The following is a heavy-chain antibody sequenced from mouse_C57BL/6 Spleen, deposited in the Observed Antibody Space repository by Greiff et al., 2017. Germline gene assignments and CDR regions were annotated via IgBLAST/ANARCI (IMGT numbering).Heavy chain of an antibody. Sequence: VKLQQSGPELVKPGASVKLSCKASGYTFTSYDINWVKQRPGQGLEWIGLIYPRDGSTKYNEKFKGKATLTVDTSSSTAYMELHSLTSEDSAVYFCARWDRLLLYFDVWGTGTTVTVSS. CDR1: GYTFTSYD. V-gene: IGHV1-85*01. J-gene: IGHJ1*03. D-gene: IGHD2-3*01. CDR3: ARWDRLLLYFDV. CDR2: IYPRDGST.